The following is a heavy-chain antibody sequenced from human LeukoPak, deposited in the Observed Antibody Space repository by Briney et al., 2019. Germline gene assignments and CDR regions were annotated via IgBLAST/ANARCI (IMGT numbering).Heavy chain of an antibody. Sequence: TSETLSLTCTVSGGSISSYYWSWIRQPPGKGLEWIGYIYTSGSTNYNPSLKSRVTISVDTSKNQFSLKLSSVTAADTAVYYCARSSLEYNWNYHYMYVWGKGTTVTVSS. CDR2: IYTSGST. D-gene: IGHD1-20*01. J-gene: IGHJ6*03. V-gene: IGHV4-4*09. CDR3: ARSSLEYNWNYHYMYV. CDR1: GGSISSYY.